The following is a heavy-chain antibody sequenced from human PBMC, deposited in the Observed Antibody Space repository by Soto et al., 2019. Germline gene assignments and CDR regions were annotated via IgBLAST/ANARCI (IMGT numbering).Heavy chain of an antibody. Sequence: LSLTCAVYGGSFSGYYWSWIRQPPGKGLEWIGEINHSGSTNYNPSLKSRVTISVDTSKNQFSLKLSSVTAADTAVYCCARGPAVWGSYYYYYGMDVWGQGTTVTVSS. D-gene: IGHD3-16*01. J-gene: IGHJ6*02. V-gene: IGHV4-34*01. CDR2: INHSGST. CDR3: ARGPAVWGSYYYYYGMDV. CDR1: GGSFSGYY.